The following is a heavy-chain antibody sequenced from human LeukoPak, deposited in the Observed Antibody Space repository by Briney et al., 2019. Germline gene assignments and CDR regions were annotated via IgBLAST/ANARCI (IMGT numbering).Heavy chain of an antibody. J-gene: IGHJ4*02. CDR1: GSTFSSYA. CDR3: ARARGYCTNGVCYTGLLDYYYFDY. D-gene: IGHD2-8*01. V-gene: IGHV3-30*04. CDR2: ISYDGSNK. Sequence: PGGSLRLSCAASGSTFSSYAMHWVRQAPGKGLEWVAVISYDGSNKYYADSVKGRFTISRDNSKNTLYLQMNSLRAEDTAVYYCARARGYCTNGVCYTGLLDYYYFDYWGQGTLVTVSS.